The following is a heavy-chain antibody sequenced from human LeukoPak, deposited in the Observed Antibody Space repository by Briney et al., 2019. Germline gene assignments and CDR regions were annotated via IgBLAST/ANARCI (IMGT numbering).Heavy chain of an antibody. Sequence: ASVKVSCKASGYTFTGYYMHWVRQAPGQGLEWMGWINPNSGGTNYAQKFQGRVTMTRDTSISTAYMELSRLRSDDTAVYYCARAGPILAARYWFDPWGQGTPVTVSS. CDR1: GYTFTGYY. CDR3: ARAGPILAARYWFDP. J-gene: IGHJ5*02. CDR2: INPNSGGT. D-gene: IGHD6-6*01. V-gene: IGHV1-2*02.